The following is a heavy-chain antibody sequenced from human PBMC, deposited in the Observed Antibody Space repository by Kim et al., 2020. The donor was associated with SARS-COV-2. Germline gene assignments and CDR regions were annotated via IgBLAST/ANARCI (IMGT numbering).Heavy chain of an antibody. CDR1: GFTFSSYA. Sequence: GGSLRLSCAASGFTFSSYAMNWVRQAPGKGLEWVSAISSGGGSRYYADSVKGRFTISRDNSKNTLYLQMDSLRAEDTAVYYCARGHDYGDYFPGYWGQGTLVTVSS. CDR2: ISSGGGSR. V-gene: IGHV3-23*01. J-gene: IGHJ4*02. CDR3: ARGHDYGDYFPGY. D-gene: IGHD4-17*01.